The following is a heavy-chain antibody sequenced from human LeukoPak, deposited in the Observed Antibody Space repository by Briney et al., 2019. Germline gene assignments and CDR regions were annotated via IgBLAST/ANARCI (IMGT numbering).Heavy chain of an antibody. Sequence: GGSLRLSCKGSGYCFTSYWIGWVRQTPGKGLEWMGIIYPGDSDTRYSPSFQGQVTISADKSISTAYLQWSSLKASDTAMYYCARFRTEELLPDYWGQGTLVTVSS. CDR2: IYPGDSDT. CDR3: ARFRTEELLPDY. CDR1: GYCFTSYW. D-gene: IGHD1-26*01. J-gene: IGHJ4*02. V-gene: IGHV5-51*01.